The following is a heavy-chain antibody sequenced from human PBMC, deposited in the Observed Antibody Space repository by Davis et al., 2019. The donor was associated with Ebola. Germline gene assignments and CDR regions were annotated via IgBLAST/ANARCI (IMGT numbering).Heavy chain of an antibody. CDR3: AKGLVGAALGY. D-gene: IGHD1-26*01. J-gene: IGHJ4*02. Sequence: SLKISCAASGFTFDDYAMHWVRQAPGKGLEWVSGISWNSGSIGYADSVKGRFTISRDNAKNSLYLQMNSLRAEDTAVYYCAKGLVGAALGYWGQGTLVTVSS. CDR2: ISWNSGSI. CDR1: GFTFDDYA. V-gene: IGHV3-9*01.